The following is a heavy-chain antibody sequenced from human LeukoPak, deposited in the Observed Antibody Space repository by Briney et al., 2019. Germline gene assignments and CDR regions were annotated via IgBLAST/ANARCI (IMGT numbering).Heavy chain of an antibody. CDR1: GFPFTLYK. V-gene: IGHV3-21*04. CDR3: ARVTSYYYYYMDV. CDR2: ISSSSSYI. J-gene: IGHJ6*03. D-gene: IGHD1-1*01. Sequence: AGGSLRLSWAASGFPFTLYKMNWVRPGPGKGLEWVSSISSSSSYIYYADSVKGRFTVSRDNAKNSLYLQMNSLRAEDTAAYYCARVTSYYYYYMDVWGKGTTVTVSS.